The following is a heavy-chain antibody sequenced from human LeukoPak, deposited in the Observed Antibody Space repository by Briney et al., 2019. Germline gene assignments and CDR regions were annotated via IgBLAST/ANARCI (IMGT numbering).Heavy chain of an antibody. CDR3: AKPITISGATDGFDI. CDR1: GFAFSTYW. CDR2: IKQDGSER. Sequence: GGSLRLSCAASGFAFSTYWMNWIRQAPGKGLEWVANIKQDGSERYYLDSVKGRFAISRDNAKNSLYLQMSSLRAEDTAVYYCAKPITISGATDGFDIWGQGAKVTVSS. J-gene: IGHJ3*02. V-gene: IGHV3-7*01. D-gene: IGHD3-3*01.